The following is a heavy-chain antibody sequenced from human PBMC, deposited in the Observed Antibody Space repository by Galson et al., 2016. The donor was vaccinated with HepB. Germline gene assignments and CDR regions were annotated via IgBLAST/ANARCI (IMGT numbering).Heavy chain of an antibody. J-gene: IGHJ3*02. D-gene: IGHD4-17*01. CDR2: IIPLFRTS. Sequence: SVKVSCKASGGNFNNYAINWVRQAPGQGLEWMGGIIPLFRTSDYAQKFHDRVTITADESTNTAYMELSDLRSEDTAFYYCARLALHDFGDLNAFDIWGQGTVVTVSS. CDR3: ARLALHDFGDLNAFDI. CDR1: GGNFNNYA. V-gene: IGHV1-69*13.